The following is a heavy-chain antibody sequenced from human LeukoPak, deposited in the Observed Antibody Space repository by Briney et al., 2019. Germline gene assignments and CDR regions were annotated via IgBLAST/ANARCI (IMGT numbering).Heavy chain of an antibody. CDR3: AKGGGASCYSGLFN. CDR2: ISSGGST. Sequence: PGGSLRLSCAASRFTLNTYAMSWVRQAPGKGLEWVSAISSGGSTYYADSVKGRFTISRDNSKNTLYLQMNSLRAEDTAVYYCAKGGGASCYSGLFNWGQGTLVTVSS. J-gene: IGHJ4*02. CDR1: RFTLNTYA. D-gene: IGHD2-15*01. V-gene: IGHV3-23*01.